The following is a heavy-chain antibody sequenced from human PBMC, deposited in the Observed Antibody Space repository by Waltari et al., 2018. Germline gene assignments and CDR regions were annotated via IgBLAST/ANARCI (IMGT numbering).Heavy chain of an antibody. CDR1: GGSFSGYY. D-gene: IGHD5-18*01. CDR2: INHSGST. V-gene: IGHV4-34*01. J-gene: IGHJ4*02. Sequence: QVQLQQWGAGLLTPSETLSLTCAVYGGSFSGYYWSWIRQPPGKGLEWIGEINHSGSTNYNPSLKSRVTISVDTSKNQFSLKLSSVTAADTAVYYCARNARGYSYGTLDYWGQGTLVTVSS. CDR3: ARNARGYSYGTLDY.